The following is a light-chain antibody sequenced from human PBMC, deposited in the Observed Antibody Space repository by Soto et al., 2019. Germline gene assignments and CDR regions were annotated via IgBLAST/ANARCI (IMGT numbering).Light chain of an antibody. Sequence: QSVLTQPASVSGSPGQSITISCTGTSSVVGGYNYVSWYQHHPGKAPKLLIYDVNSRPSGVSDRFSGSKSGNTASLTISGLQAEDEADYYCSSYTSSSTDVFGTGTKVTVL. CDR3: SSYTSSSTDV. CDR1: SSVVGGYNY. CDR2: DVN. V-gene: IGLV2-14*03. J-gene: IGLJ1*01.